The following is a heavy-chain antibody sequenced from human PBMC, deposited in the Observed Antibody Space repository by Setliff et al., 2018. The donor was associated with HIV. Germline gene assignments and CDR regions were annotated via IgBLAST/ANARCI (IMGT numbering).Heavy chain of an antibody. CDR3: VRSLSGNSSTYYWAFDL. CDR2: ISAAGTYT. V-gene: IGHV3-21*01. CDR1: GFSLGDFG. Sequence: PGGSLRLSCAVSGFSLGDFGISWVRQAPGKGLEWLSSISAAGTYTYYADAVRGRFTISRDNANNSLWLQMSSLRAEDTAFYYCVRSLSGNSSTYYWAFDLWGQGTLVTVSS. D-gene: IGHD3-22*01. J-gene: IGHJ4*02.